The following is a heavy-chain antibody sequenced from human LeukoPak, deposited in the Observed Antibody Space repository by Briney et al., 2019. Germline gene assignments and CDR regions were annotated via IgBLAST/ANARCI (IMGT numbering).Heavy chain of an antibody. V-gene: IGHV3-74*01. CDR3: ARSLSGYASSLAY. D-gene: IGHD6-6*01. CDR2: IYSDGSSNSDGTST. CDR1: GFTFSSYS. J-gene: IGHJ4*02. Sequence: AGGSLRLSCAASGFTFSSYSMNWVRQAPGKGLVWVSRIYSDGSSNSDGTSTNYADSVRGRFSISRDKGKNTLYLQMNSLRAEDTAVYYCARSLSGYASSLAYWGQGTLVTVSA.